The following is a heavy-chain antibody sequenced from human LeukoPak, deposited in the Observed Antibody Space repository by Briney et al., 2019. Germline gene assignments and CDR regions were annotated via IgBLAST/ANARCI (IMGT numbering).Heavy chain of an antibody. CDR2: ISYDGSNK. CDR3: ARDIGSGSYYGYFQH. Sequence: GGSLRLSCAASGFTFSSYAMHWVRQAPGKGLEWVAVISYDGSNKYYADSVKGRFTISRDNSKNTLYLQMNSLRAEDTAVYYCARDIGSGSYYGYFQHWGQDTLVTVSS. V-gene: IGHV3-30*04. CDR1: GFTFSSYA. D-gene: IGHD1-26*01. J-gene: IGHJ1*01.